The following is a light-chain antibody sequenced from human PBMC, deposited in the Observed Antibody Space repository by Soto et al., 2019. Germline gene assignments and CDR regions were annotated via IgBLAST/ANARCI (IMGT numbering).Light chain of an antibody. CDR2: DAS. V-gene: IGKV1-5*01. CDR1: QSISSW. CDR3: QQGT. J-gene: IGKJ1*01. Sequence: DIQMTQSPSTLSASVGDRVTITCRASQSISSWLAWYQQKPGKAPKLLIYDASSLESGVPSRFSGSGSGTEFTLPISSLQPDDFATYYCQQGTVGQGTKVDIK.